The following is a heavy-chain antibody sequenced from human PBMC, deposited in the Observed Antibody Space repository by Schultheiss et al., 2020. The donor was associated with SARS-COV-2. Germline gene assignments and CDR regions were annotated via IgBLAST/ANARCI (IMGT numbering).Heavy chain of an antibody. Sequence: GGSLRLSCTASGFTFSSYSMSWVRQAPGKGLEWVAFTWYDGTEKYYGDSVKGRFTISRDNSQNTLYLQMNSLRAEDTAVYYCAKEGGGVQEYGMDVWGQGTTVTVSS. V-gene: IGHV3-33*03. J-gene: IGHJ6*02. CDR3: AKEGGGVQEYGMDV. CDR1: GFTFSSYS. CDR2: TWYDGTEK. D-gene: IGHD3-16*01.